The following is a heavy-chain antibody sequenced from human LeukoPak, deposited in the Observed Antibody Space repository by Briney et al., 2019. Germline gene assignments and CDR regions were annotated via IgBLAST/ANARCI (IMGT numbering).Heavy chain of an antibody. Sequence: GGSLRLSCVASGFSFTSSHMTWVRQAPGKGLEWVSSISTSSSYIYYAASVKGRFTISRDNSKNTLYLQMNSLRAEDTAVYYCAKDVVVTAIRYFDYWGQGTLVTVSS. V-gene: IGHV3-21*01. CDR1: GFSFTSSH. CDR3: AKDVVVTAIRYFDY. D-gene: IGHD2-21*02. CDR2: ISTSSSYI. J-gene: IGHJ4*02.